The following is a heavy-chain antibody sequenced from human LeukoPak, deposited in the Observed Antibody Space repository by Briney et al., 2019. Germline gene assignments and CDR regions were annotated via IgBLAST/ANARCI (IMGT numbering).Heavy chain of an antibody. V-gene: IGHV4-34*01. CDR1: GGSFSGYY. CDR2: IYYTGSI. Sequence: SETLSLTCAVYGGSFSGYYWSWIRKPPGKGLEWIGYIYYTGSISYNPSLKSRLTISVDTSKNQFSLKLSSVTAADTAVYYCARGPNYVWGSYRYFDYWGQGTLVTVSS. CDR3: ARGPNYVWGSYRYFDY. J-gene: IGHJ4*02. D-gene: IGHD3-16*02.